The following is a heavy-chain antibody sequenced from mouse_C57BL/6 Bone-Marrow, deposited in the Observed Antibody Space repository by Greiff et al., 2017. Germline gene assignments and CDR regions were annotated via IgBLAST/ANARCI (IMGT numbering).Heavy chain of an antibody. J-gene: IGHJ4*01. V-gene: IGHV1-50*01. CDR1: GYTFTSYW. CDR2: IDPSDSYT. Sequence: QVQLKQPGAELVKPGASVKLSCKASGYTFTSYWMQWVKQRPGQGLEWIGEIDPSDSYTNYNQKFKGKATLTVDTSSSTAYMQLSSLTSEDSAVYYCARLDGYWYYAMDYWGQGTSGTVSS. D-gene: IGHD2-3*01. CDR3: ARLDGYWYYAMDY.